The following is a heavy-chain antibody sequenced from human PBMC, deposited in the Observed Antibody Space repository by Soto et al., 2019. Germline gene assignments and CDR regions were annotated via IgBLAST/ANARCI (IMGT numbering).Heavy chain of an antibody. CDR3: AREVVRVLIAAADYYFDY. D-gene: IGHD6-13*01. CDR1: GFTFSSYG. Sequence: QVQLVESGGGVVQPGRSLRLSCAASGFTFSSYGMHWVRQAPGKGLEWVAVISYDGSNKYYADSVKGRFTISRDNSKNTLYLQMNSLRAEDTAVYYCAREVVRVLIAAADYYFDYWGQGTLVTVSS. J-gene: IGHJ4*02. CDR2: ISYDGSNK. V-gene: IGHV3-30*03.